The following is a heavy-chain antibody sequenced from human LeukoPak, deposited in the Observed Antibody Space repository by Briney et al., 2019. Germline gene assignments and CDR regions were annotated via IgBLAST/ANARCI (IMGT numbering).Heavy chain of an antibody. CDR2: ISSSSTNI. Sequence: GGSLGLSCAASGFTFSNYNMNWVRQAPGKGLEWVSYISSSSTNIYYTDSAKGRFTISRDNAKNSLYLQMKSLGVEDTAVYYCARDDTAVAGTELDYWGQGTLVTVSS. CDR3: ARDDTAVAGTELDY. J-gene: IGHJ4*01. D-gene: IGHD6-19*01. V-gene: IGHV3-21*01. CDR1: GFTFSNYN.